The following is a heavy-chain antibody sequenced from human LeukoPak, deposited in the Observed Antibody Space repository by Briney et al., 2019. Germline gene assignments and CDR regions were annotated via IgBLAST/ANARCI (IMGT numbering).Heavy chain of an antibody. Sequence: GGSLRLSCAASGFTVSSNYMSWVRQAPGKGLEWVSVIYSGGSTYYADSVKGRFTISRDNSKNTLYLQMNSLRAEDTAVYYCARACGYSYGYFDYWGQGTLVTVSS. J-gene: IGHJ4*02. CDR2: IYSGGST. CDR1: GFTVSSNY. V-gene: IGHV3-53*01. D-gene: IGHD5-18*01. CDR3: ARACGYSYGYFDY.